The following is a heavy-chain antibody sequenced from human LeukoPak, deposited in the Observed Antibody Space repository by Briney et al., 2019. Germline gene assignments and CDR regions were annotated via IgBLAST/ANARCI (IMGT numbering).Heavy chain of an antibody. V-gene: IGHV3-23*01. D-gene: IGHD3-10*01. J-gene: IGHJ6*02. CDR2: ISGSGGST. Sequence: GGSLRLSCAASGFTFTIYAMSWVRQAPGKGLEWVSGISGSGGSTYYADSVKGRFTISRDNSKNTLYLQMNSLRVEDTAVYYCAKDPDYFGSNGMDVWGQGTTVTVSS. CDR3: AKDPDYFGSNGMDV. CDR1: GFTFTIYA.